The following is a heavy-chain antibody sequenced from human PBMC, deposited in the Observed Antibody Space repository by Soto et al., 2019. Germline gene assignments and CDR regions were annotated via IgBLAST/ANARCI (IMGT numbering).Heavy chain of an antibody. CDR2: IYHSGST. J-gene: IGHJ4*01. V-gene: IGHV4-4*02. CDR3: SSLSYPGGSGDPWFFEY. D-gene: IGHD3-10*01. Sequence: SSETMSLTSAVASGSISSTNGWSCVRKPKGKGGEWIGQIYHSGSTNYNPSLKRRGTIRVEKSKKQFALELRGVTAADTAVYYCSSLSYPGGSGDPWFFEYWGHGALVPVSS. CDR1: SGSISSTNG.